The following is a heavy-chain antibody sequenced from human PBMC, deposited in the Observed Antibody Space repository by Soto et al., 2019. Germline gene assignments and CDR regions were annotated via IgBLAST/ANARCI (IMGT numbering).Heavy chain of an antibody. CDR3: AKDLGLTTFMFYFDY. D-gene: IGHD3-16*01. J-gene: IGHJ4*02. Sequence: QVPLVQSGAEVKKPGASVKVSCKASGYTFTSYGISWVRQAPGQGLEWMGWISAYNGNTNYAQKLQGRVTMTTDTSTSTAYMELRSLRSDDTAVYYCAKDLGLTTFMFYFDYWGQGTLVTVSS. CDR2: ISAYNGNT. V-gene: IGHV1-18*01. CDR1: GYTFTSYG.